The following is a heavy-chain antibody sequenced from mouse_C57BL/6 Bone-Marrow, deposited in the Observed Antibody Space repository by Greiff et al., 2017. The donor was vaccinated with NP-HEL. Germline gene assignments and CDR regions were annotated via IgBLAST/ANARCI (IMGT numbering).Heavy chain of an antibody. V-gene: IGHV1-54*01. J-gene: IGHJ4*01. CDR2: INPGSGGT. CDR1: GYAFTNYL. Sequence: VQLQQSGAELVRPGTSVKVSCKASGYAFTNYLIEWVKQRPGQGLEWIGVINPGSGGTNYNEKFKGKATLTADKSSSTAYMQLSSLTSEDSAVYFCARSPFVYYYAMDYWGQGTSVTVSS. CDR3: ARSPFVYYYAMDY.